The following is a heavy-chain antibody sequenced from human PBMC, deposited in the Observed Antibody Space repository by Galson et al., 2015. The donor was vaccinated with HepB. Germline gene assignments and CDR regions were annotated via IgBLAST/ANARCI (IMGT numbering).Heavy chain of an antibody. Sequence: SLRLSCAASGFTFEDYAMHWVRQVPGKGLEWVSGISWNSDFTGYADSVRGRFTISRDNAKYSLYLQTNSLRADDTALYYCAQDLTYYYGSGSYFVGMDIWGQGTTVTVSS. CDR3: AQDLTYYYGSGSYFVGMDI. CDR2: ISWNSDFT. CDR1: GFTFEDYA. D-gene: IGHD3-10*01. J-gene: IGHJ6*02. V-gene: IGHV3-9*01.